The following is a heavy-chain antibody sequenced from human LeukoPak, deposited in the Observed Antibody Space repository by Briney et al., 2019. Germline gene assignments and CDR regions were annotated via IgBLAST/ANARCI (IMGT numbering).Heavy chain of an antibody. CDR2: IKQDGSEK. D-gene: IGHD3-22*01. Sequence: GGSLRLSCAASGFTFSSYWMSWVRQAPGKGLEWVTNIKQDGSEKYYVDSVKGRFTISRDNAKNSLYLQMNSLRAEDTAVYYCARVNPYHDSSGYYSYYYGMDVWGQGTTVTVSS. CDR1: GFTFSSYW. CDR3: ARVNPYHDSSGYYSYYYGMDV. V-gene: IGHV3-7*01. J-gene: IGHJ6*02.